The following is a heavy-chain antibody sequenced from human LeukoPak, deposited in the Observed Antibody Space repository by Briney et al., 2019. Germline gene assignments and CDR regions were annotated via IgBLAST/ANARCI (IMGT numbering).Heavy chain of an antibody. CDR3: AREIAARPSYFDY. CDR2: IYYSGST. V-gene: IGHV4-31*03. J-gene: IGHJ4*02. Sequence: SQTLSLTCTVSGGSISSGGYYWSWIRQHPGKGLEWIGYIYYSGSTYYNPSPKSRVTISVDTSKNQFSLKLSSVTAADTAVYYCAREIAARPSYFDYWGQGTLVTVSS. D-gene: IGHD6-6*01. CDR1: GGSISSGGYY.